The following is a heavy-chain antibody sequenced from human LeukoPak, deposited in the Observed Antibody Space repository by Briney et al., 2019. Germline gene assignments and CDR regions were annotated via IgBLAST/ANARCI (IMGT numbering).Heavy chain of an antibody. Sequence: GGSLRLSCAASGFTISDYYMTWSRQATGRGLEWVSYITGSGANKYYADSVKGRFTISRDKVKNSLYLQMNSLSAEDTAVYYCARLERGYYDIFDYWGQGTLVTVSS. CDR3: ARLERGYYDIFDY. V-gene: IGHV3-11*04. J-gene: IGHJ4*02. CDR1: GFTISDYY. CDR2: ITGSGANK. D-gene: IGHD1-1*01.